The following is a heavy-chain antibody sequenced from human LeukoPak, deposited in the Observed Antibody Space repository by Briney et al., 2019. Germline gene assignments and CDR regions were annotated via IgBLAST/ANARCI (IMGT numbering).Heavy chain of an antibody. CDR3: ARGSGTYSSSWYLIYYYYMDV. V-gene: IGHV3-11*04. J-gene: IGHJ6*03. CDR2: ISSSGSSI. D-gene: IGHD6-13*01. CDR1: GFTFSDYY. Sequence: PGGSLRLSCAASGFTFSDYYMSWVSQAPGKGLEWGLYISSSGSSIYYADSVKGRFTISRDNAKNSLYLQMNSLRAEDTAVYYCARGSGTYSSSWYLIYYYYMDVWGKGTTVTVSS.